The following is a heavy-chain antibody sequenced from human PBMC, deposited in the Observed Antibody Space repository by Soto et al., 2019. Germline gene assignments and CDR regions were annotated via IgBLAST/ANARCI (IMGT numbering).Heavy chain of an antibody. V-gene: IGHV3-30-3*01. CDR3: ARDPKTSGGQHWAFNYFDS. J-gene: IGHJ4*02. CDR2: ISYDGTDK. CDR1: GFSFSISP. D-gene: IGHD7-27*01. Sequence: PGGSLSLSCASSGFSFSISPMHWVRQAPGKGPEWVALISYDGTDKFYADSVKGRFTISRDNSKSTLYLQVDSLRPEDAAVYYCARDPKTSGGQHWAFNYFDSWGQGTLVTVSS.